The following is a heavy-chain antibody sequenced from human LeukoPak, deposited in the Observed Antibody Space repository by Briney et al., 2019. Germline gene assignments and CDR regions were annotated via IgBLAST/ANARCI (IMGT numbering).Heavy chain of an antibody. CDR3: ARGSGGTKYNWFDP. D-gene: IGHD1-14*01. Sequence: SETLSLTCTVSGGSISSYYWSWIRQPAGKGLEWIGRIYTSGSTNYNPSLKSRVTISVDTSKNQFSLKLSSVTAADTAVYYCARGSGGTKYNWFDPWGQGTLVTVSS. V-gene: IGHV4-4*07. J-gene: IGHJ5*02. CDR1: GGSISSYY. CDR2: IYTSGST.